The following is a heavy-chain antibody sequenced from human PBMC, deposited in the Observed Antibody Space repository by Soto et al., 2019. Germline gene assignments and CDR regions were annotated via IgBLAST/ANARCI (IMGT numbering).Heavy chain of an antibody. CDR3: ARLPYCSSTSCYWYGMDV. CDR2: IYPGDSDT. V-gene: IGHV5-51*01. J-gene: IGHJ6*02. D-gene: IGHD2-2*01. Sequence: HGESLKISCKGSGYSFTSYWIGWVRQMPGKGLEWMGIIYPGDSDTRYSPSFQGQVTISADKSISTAYLQWSSLKASDTAMYYCARLPYCSSTSCYWYGMDVWGQGTTVTVS. CDR1: GYSFTSYW.